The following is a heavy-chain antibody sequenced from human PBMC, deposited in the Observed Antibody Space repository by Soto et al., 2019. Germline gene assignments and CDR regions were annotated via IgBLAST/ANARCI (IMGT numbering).Heavy chain of an antibody. Sequence: ASVKVSCKASGYTFTIYAMHWVRQAPGQRLEWMGWINAGNGNTKYSQKFQGRVTITRDTSASTAYMELSSLRSEDTAVYYCASSIAAAGSTFDYWGQGTLVTSPQ. CDR2: INAGNGNT. J-gene: IGHJ4*02. D-gene: IGHD6-13*01. CDR1: GYTFTIYA. CDR3: ASSIAAAGSTFDY. V-gene: IGHV1-3*01.